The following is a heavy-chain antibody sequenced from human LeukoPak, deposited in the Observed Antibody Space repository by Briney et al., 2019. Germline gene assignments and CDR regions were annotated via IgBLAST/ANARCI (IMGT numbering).Heavy chain of an antibody. D-gene: IGHD3-3*01. J-gene: IGHJ5*02. Sequence: SETLSLTCTVSGGSISSISYFWGWIRQPPGKGLEWIGSIYYSGSTYYNPSLKSRVTISVDTSKNQFSLKLSSVTAADTAVYYCAASDLDYDFWSGSQWGGWFDPWGQGTLVTVSS. V-gene: IGHV4-39*01. CDR1: GGSISSISYF. CDR2: IYYSGST. CDR3: AASDLDYDFWSGSQWGGWFDP.